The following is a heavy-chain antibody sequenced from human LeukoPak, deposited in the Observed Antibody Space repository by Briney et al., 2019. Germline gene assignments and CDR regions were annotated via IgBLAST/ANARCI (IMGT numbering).Heavy chain of an antibody. J-gene: IGHJ4*02. D-gene: IGHD1-14*01. Sequence: PSETLSLTCTIYGGSFSGYSWTWIRQPPGEGLEWIGEIKHSGGTNYNPSLKSRVTISVDTSKNQFSLKLSSVTAADTAVYYCARLGGNFDYWGQGTLVTVSS. CDR2: IKHSGGT. CDR3: ARLGGNFDY. V-gene: IGHV4-34*01. CDR1: GGSFSGYS.